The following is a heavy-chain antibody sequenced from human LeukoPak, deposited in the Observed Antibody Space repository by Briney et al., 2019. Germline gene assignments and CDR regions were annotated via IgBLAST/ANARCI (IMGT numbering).Heavy chain of an antibody. CDR1: GGTFSSYA. CDR3: ARGGFGELSLWFDP. D-gene: IGHD3-10*01. J-gene: IGHJ5*02. V-gene: IGHV1-69*13. Sequence: GASVKVSCKASGGTFSSYAFSWVRQAPGQGLEWMGGIIPIFGTANYAQKFQGRVTITADESTSTAYMELSSLRSEDTAVYYCARGGFGELSLWFDPWAREPWSPSPQ. CDR2: IIPIFGTA.